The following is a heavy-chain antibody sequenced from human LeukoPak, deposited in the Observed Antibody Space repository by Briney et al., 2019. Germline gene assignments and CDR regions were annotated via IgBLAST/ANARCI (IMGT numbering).Heavy chain of an antibody. CDR1: GFTFSDYY. V-gene: IGHV3-11*04. J-gene: IGHJ6*03. Sequence: PGGSLRLSCAASGFTFSDYYMSWIRQAPGKGLEWVSYISSSGSTIYYADSVEGRFTISRDNAKNSLYLQMNSLRAEDTAVYYCARVPYYYYYMDVWGKGTTVTVSS. CDR2: ISSSGSTI. CDR3: ARVPYYYYYMDV.